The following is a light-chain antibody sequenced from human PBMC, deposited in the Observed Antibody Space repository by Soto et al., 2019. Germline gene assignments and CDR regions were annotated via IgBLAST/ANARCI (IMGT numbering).Light chain of an antibody. J-gene: IGLJ1*01. CDR2: EVS. CDR1: SSEVGGYNY. Sequence: LTQPPSASGSPGQSVTISCTGTSSEVGGYNYVSWYQQHPGKAPKLMIYEVSKRPSGVPDRFSGSKSGNTASLTVSGLQAEDEADYYCSSYAGSNNFVFGTGTKVTVL. V-gene: IGLV2-8*01. CDR3: SSYAGSNNFV.